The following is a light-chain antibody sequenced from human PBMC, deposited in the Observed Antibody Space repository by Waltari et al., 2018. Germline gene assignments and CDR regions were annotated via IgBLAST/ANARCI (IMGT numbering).Light chain of an antibody. CDR1: QSINSW. CDR2: TAS. J-gene: IGKJ1*01. CDR3: QQYNNYPWT. V-gene: IGKV1-5*03. Sequence: DIQMTHSPPTLSASVGDRVTITCRASQSINSWLAWYQHKPGKAPNLLIYTASSLESGVPSRFSGSAAGTEFTLTISSLQPDDFATYYCQQYNNYPWTFGQGTKVEI.